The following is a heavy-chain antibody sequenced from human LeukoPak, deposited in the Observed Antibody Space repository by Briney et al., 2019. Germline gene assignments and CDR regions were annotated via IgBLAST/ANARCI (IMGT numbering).Heavy chain of an antibody. V-gene: IGHV3-43*02. Sequence: PGGSLRLSCAPSGFTLANFAMHWVRQAPERGLEWVGRVRGEGGSTFHADSVKGRLTISRDKGKNSLYLQMNSLTSADAAVYFCASGIGPDGGDFWGQGTLVIVSS. J-gene: IGHJ4*02. CDR1: GFTLANFA. CDR3: ASGIGPDGGDF. D-gene: IGHD1-14*01. CDR2: VRGEGGST.